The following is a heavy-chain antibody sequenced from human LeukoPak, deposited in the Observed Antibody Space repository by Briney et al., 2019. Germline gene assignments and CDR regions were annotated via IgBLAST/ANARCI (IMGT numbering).Heavy chain of an antibody. CDR3: ARGLEQPLAGYYYYMDV. J-gene: IGHJ6*03. CDR2: INPNSGGT. CDR1: GYTFTGYY. D-gene: IGHD6-13*01. Sequence: ASVKVSCKASGYTFTGYYMHWVRQAPGQGLEWMGWINPNSGGTNYAQKFQGRVTMTRDTSISTAYMELSRLRSDDTAVYYCARGLEQPLAGYYYYMDVWGKGTTVTVSS. V-gene: IGHV1-2*02.